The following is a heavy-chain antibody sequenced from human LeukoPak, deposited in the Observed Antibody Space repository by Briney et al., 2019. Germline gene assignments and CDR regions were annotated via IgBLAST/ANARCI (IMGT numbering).Heavy chain of an antibody. CDR3: ARAGNLYGSGSYYSDY. CDR1: GFTFSSYG. D-gene: IGHD3-10*01. CDR2: IRYDGSNK. V-gene: IGHV3-30*02. Sequence: GGSLRLSCAASGFTFSSYGMHWVRQAPGKGLEWVAFIRYDGSNKYYADSVKGRFTISRDNSKNTLYLQMNSLRAEDTAVYYCARAGNLYGSGSYYSDYWGQGTLVTVSS. J-gene: IGHJ4*02.